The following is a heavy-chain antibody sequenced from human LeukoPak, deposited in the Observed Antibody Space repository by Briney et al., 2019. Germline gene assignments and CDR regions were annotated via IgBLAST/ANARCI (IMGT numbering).Heavy chain of an antibody. CDR2: ISSSGSTI. V-gene: IGHV3-48*04. D-gene: IGHD2-2*01. CDR1: GFTFSSYS. Sequence: GGSLRLSCAASGFTFSSYSMNWVRQAPGKGLEWVSYISSSGSTIYYADSVKGRFTISRDNAKNSLYLQMNSLRAEDTAVYYCAKPSRPYCGSTSCNDYWGQGTLVTVSS. CDR3: AKPSRPYCGSTSCNDY. J-gene: IGHJ4*02.